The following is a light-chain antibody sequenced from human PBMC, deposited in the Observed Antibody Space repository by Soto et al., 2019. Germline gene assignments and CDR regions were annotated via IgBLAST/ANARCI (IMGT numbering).Light chain of an antibody. CDR2: AAS. CDR3: QQTYSTPRT. Sequence: DIQMTQSPSSLSASVGDRVTLTCRASQSISSYLNWYQQEPGKAPKLLIYAASTLQRGVPSKYTGSGSGTDFTLTISSLQPKDFATYYCQQTYSTPRTFGQGTKVDIK. V-gene: IGKV1-39*01. CDR1: QSISSY. J-gene: IGKJ1*01.